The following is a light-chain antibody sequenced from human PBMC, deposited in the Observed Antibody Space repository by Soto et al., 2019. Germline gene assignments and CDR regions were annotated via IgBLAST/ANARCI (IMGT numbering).Light chain of an antibody. Sequence: EIVMTQSPATLSVSPGERVTLSCRASQSVSSNLAWYQQKPGQAPRLLIYGASTRATGIPARFSGSGSETEFTLTISSLQSEDFAVYHCQQYSDWPSTFGQGTRLEIK. J-gene: IGKJ5*01. V-gene: IGKV3-15*01. CDR3: QQYSDWPST. CDR2: GAS. CDR1: QSVSSN.